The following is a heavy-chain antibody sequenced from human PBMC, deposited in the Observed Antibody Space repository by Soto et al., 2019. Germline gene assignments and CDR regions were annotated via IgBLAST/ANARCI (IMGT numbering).Heavy chain of an antibody. Sequence: PGGPLRLSCAASGFSFSSYSISWVRQAPGKGLEWVANINKNGGEKYYVGSVKGRCTISRDNVKNSLYLHMNSLRAEDTAVYYCARPWDTAMVSTWNYWGQGT. CDR2: INKNGGEK. D-gene: IGHD5-18*01. CDR3: ARPWDTAMVSTWNY. CDR1: GFSFSSYS. J-gene: IGHJ4*02. V-gene: IGHV3-7*03.